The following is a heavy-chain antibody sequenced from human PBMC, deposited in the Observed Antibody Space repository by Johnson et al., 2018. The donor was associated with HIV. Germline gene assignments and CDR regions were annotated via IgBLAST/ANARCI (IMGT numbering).Heavy chain of an antibody. J-gene: IGHJ3*02. Sequence: QVQLVESGGGLVKSGGSLRLSCAASGFTLSDHYMSWIRQPPGKGLEWISYISSSGSTLDYADSVKGRFIISRDTAKKSLYLQMNSLGAGDTAVYYCARTLGVGTGDSFDIWGQGTMVTVSS. CDR3: ARTLGVGTGDSFDI. CDR1: GFTLSDHY. V-gene: IGHV3-11*04. CDR2: ISSSGSTL. D-gene: IGHD1-14*01.